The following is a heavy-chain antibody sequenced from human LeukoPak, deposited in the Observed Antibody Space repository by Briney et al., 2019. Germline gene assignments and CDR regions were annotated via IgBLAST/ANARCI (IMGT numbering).Heavy chain of an antibody. CDR1: GFTFDDYA. V-gene: IGHV3-9*01. D-gene: IGHD6-13*01. CDR3: ARSLEAGYSSSWYWGY. CDR2: ISWNSGSI. Sequence: GGSLRLSCAASGFTFDDYAMHWVRQAPGKGLEWVSGISWNSGSIGYADSVKGRFTISRDTAKNSLYLQMNSLRAEDTAVYYCARSLEAGYSSSWYWGYWGQGTLVTVSS. J-gene: IGHJ4*02.